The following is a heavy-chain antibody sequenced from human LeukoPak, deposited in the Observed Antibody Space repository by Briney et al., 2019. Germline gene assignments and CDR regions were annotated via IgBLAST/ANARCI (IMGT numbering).Heavy chain of an antibody. V-gene: IGHV3-23*01. CDR1: KFAFSSYA. CDR2: ISGGGGNT. CDR3: AKGSYYDSSGSFYFDY. D-gene: IGHD3-22*01. Sequence: GGSLRLSCAASKFAFSSYAMSWVRQAPGKGLEWVSAISGGGGNTYYADSVKGRITISRDNSKNTLYLQMNSLRAEDTAVYYCAKGSYYDSSGSFYFDYWGQGTLVTVSS. J-gene: IGHJ4*02.